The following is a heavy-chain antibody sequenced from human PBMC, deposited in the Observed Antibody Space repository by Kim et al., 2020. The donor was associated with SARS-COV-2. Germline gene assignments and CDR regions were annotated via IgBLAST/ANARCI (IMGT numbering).Heavy chain of an antibody. CDR3: ARDEAVAGMDV. D-gene: IGHD6-19*01. CDR2: T. V-gene: IGHV1-18*01. Sequence: TNYAQKLQGRVTMTTDTSTSTAYMELRSLRSDDTAVYYCARDEAVAGMDVWGQGTTVTVSS. J-gene: IGHJ6*02.